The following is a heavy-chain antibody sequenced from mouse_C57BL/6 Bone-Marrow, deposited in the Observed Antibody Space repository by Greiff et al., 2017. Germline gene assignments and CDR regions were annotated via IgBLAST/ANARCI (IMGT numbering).Heavy chain of an antibody. CDR1: GYTFTSYG. D-gene: IGHD1-1*01. J-gene: IGHJ3*01. CDR2: IYPRSGNT. CDR3: ARSRYYGGSPAWFAY. Sequence: VQLQESGAELARPGASVKLSCKASGYTFTSYGISWVKQRTGQGLEWIGEIYPRSGNTYYNEKFKGKATLTADKSSGTAYMELRSLTSEDSAVYFCARSRYYGGSPAWFAYGGQGTLVTVSA. V-gene: IGHV1-81*01.